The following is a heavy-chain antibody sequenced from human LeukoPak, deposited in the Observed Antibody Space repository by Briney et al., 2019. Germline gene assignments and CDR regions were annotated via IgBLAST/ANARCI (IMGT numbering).Heavy chain of an antibody. CDR1: GFTCSSYS. J-gene: IGHJ4*02. CDR2: ISSSSSYI. D-gene: IGHD3-22*01. Sequence: PGGFLRIFCAASGFTCSSYSMNLVRQAPGNGLESVSSISSSSSYIYYADSVKGRFTISRDNAKNSLYLQMNSLRAEDTAVYYCARSEYYYDSSGYYFDYWGQGTLVTVSS. V-gene: IGHV3-21*01. CDR3: ARSEYYYDSSGYYFDY.